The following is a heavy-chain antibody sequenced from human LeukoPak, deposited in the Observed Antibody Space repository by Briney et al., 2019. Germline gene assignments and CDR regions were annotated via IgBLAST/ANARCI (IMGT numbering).Heavy chain of an antibody. CDR3: ARDSNWNNGGFDY. CDR1: GFAFSNYA. CDR2: SSGNGDST. D-gene: IGHD1/OR15-1a*01. J-gene: IGHJ4*02. Sequence: PGGSLRLSCGASGFAFSNYAMTWVRQAPGKGLEWVSTSSGNGDSTYYGDSVKGRFTISRDNVKNTLHLQMSSLRAEDTGIYYCARDSNWNNGGFDYWGQGTLVTVSA. V-gene: IGHV3-23*01.